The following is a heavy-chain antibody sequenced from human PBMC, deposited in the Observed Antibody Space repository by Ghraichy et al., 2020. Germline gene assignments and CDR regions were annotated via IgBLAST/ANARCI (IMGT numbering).Heavy chain of an antibody. CDR3: AKEMSTMYFDL. CDR1: GFTFDEYT. J-gene: IGHJ2*01. Sequence: GESLNISCAASGFTFDEYTMHWFRQTPGKGLEWVSLISWDSKNTYYSDSVKGRFTISRDNSKNSLYLQMNTLRTEDTALYYCAKEMSTMYFDLWGRGTLVPVSS. CDR2: ISWDSKNT. V-gene: IGHV3-43*01. D-gene: IGHD5-24*01.